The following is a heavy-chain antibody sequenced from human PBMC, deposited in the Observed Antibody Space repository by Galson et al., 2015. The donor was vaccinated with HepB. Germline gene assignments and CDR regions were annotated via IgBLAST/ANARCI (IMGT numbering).Heavy chain of an antibody. Sequence: SLRLSCAASGFTFSSYAMHWVRQAPGKGLEYVSAISSNGGSTYYADSVKGRFTISRDNSKNTLYLQMSSLRAEDTAVYYCVRGWLHSGVDYWGQGTLVTVSS. V-gene: IGHV3-64D*06. CDR2: ISSNGGST. CDR1: GFTFSSYA. CDR3: VRGWLHSGVDY. J-gene: IGHJ4*02. D-gene: IGHD5-12*01.